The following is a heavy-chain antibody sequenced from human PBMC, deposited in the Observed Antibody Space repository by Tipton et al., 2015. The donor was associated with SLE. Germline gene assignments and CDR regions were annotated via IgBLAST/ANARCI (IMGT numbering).Heavy chain of an antibody. CDR3: ASMPGYCSSTTCWNWFDP. CDR2: INHSGST. D-gene: IGHD2-2*01. CDR1: GGSFSAYY. V-gene: IGHV4-34*01. Sequence: TLSLTCAVYGGSFSAYYWSWIRQPPGKGLEWIGEINHSGSTNYNPSLKSRVTISVDTSKNQFSLKLSSVTAADTAVYYCASMPGYCSSTTCWNWFDPWGQGTLVTASS. J-gene: IGHJ5*02.